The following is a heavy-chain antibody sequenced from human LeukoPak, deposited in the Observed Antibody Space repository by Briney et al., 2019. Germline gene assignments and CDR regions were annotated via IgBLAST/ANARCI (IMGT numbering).Heavy chain of an antibody. Sequence: GGSLRLSCAASGFTFSTYEMHWVRQAPGKGVEWVSDISSSGSTVYYADSVKGRFTTSRDNAKNFLYLQMHSLRAEDTAVYYCSLLAVASPQDYWGQGTLVTVSS. CDR1: GFTFSTYE. CDR2: ISSSGSTV. CDR3: SLLAVASPQDY. J-gene: IGHJ4*02. V-gene: IGHV3-48*03. D-gene: IGHD6-19*01.